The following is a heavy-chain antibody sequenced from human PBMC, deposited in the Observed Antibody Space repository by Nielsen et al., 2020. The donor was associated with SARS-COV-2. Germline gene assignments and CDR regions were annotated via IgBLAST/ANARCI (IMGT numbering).Heavy chain of an antibody. CDR1: GFIFSSYN. CDR2: ISGRSSYI. D-gene: IGHD2-8*01. CDR3: ARELMNHYDMDV. J-gene: IGHJ6*02. Sequence: GGSLRLSCAASGFIFSSYNMNWVRQAPGKGLEWVSSISGRSSYIYYADSLKGQFTISRDNAQNSVYLQMNSLRAEDTALYYCARELMNHYDMDVWGQGTAVTVSS. V-gene: IGHV3-21*01.